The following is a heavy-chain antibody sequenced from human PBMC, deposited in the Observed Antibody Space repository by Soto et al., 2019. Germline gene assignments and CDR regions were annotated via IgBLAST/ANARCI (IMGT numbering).Heavy chain of an antibody. D-gene: IGHD2-2*02. CDR2: INHSGST. J-gene: IGHJ6*03. CDR3: ARAPPINCSSTSCYKRWGPYYYYMDV. CDR1: GGSFSGYY. Sequence: SETLSLTCAVYGGSFSGYYWSWIRQPPGKGLEWIGEINHSGSTNYNPSLKSRVTISVDTSKNQFSLKLSSVTAADTAVYYCARAPPINCSSTSCYKRWGPYYYYMDVWGKGTTVTVSS. V-gene: IGHV4-34*01.